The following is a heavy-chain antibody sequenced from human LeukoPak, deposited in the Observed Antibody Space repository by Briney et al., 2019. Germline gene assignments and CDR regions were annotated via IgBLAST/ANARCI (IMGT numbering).Heavy chain of an antibody. D-gene: IGHD6-6*01. V-gene: IGHV3-21*01. CDR2: ISSSSSYI. Sequence: GGSLRLSCAASGFTFSSYSMNWVRQAPGKGLEWVSSISSSSSYIYYADSVKGRFTISRDNAKNSLYLQINSLRAEDTAVYYCAREGIAARLHNWFDPWGQGTLVTVSS. CDR1: GFTFSSYS. J-gene: IGHJ5*02. CDR3: AREGIAARLHNWFDP.